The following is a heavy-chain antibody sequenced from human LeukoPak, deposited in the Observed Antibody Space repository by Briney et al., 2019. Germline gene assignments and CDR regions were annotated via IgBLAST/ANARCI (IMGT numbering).Heavy chain of an antibody. CDR3: AREWLAQTTNYYYYYGMDV. Sequence: SETLSLTCTVSGGSTSSSYWSWIRQPPGKGLEWIGEINHSGSTNYNPSLKSRVTISVDTSKNQFSLKLSSVTAADTAVYYCAREWLAQTTNYYYYYGMDVWGQGTTVTVSS. V-gene: IGHV4-34*01. CDR2: INHSGST. D-gene: IGHD6-19*01. J-gene: IGHJ6*02. CDR1: GGSTSSSY.